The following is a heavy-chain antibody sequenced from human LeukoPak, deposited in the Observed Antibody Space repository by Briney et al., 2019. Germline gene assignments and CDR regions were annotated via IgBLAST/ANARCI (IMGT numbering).Heavy chain of an antibody. D-gene: IGHD6-19*01. J-gene: IGHJ4*02. CDR3: AKDHFEQWAIAVAGLDY. CDR2: ISGSGGST. CDR1: GFTFSSYA. Sequence: PGGSLRLSXAASGFTFSSYAMSWVRQAPGKGLEWVSAISGSGGSTYYADSVKGRFTISRDNSKNTLYLQMNSLRAEDTAVYYCAKDHFEQWAIAVAGLDYWGQGTLVTVSS. V-gene: IGHV3-23*01.